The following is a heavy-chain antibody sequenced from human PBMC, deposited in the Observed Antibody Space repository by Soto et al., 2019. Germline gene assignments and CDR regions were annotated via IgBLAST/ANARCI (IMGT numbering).Heavy chain of an antibody. V-gene: IGHV4-59*12. Sequence: QVQLQESGPGLVRPSETLSLTCTVSSDSISSYYWIWIRQSPGKGLEWIGYTDYSGNTNYNPSLKSRASKSVDTPKNQFSLRLGPVTAADTAVYYCASAVGAPPYYLDYWGQGTLVTVSS. J-gene: IGHJ4*02. CDR2: TDYSGNT. CDR1: SDSISSYY. CDR3: ASAVGAPPYYLDY. D-gene: IGHD6-19*01.